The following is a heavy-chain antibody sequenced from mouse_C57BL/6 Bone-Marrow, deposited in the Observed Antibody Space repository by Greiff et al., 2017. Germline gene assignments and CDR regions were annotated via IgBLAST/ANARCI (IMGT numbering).Heavy chain of an antibody. CDR2: INPSSGYT. D-gene: IGHD6-5*01. CDR3: ARSYLRTWFAY. V-gene: IGHV1-4*01. Sequence: QVQLQQSGAELARPGASVKMSCKASGYTFTSYTMHWVQQRPGQGLEWIGYINPSSGYTKYNQKFKDKATLTADKSSSTAYMQLSSLTSEDSAVYYCARSYLRTWFAYWGQGTLVTVSA. J-gene: IGHJ3*01. CDR1: GYTFTSYT.